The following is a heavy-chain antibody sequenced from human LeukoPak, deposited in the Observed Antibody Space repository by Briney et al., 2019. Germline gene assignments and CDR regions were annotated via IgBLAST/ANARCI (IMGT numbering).Heavy chain of an antibody. CDR2: IIPIFYTP. CDR3: ARDKEPTGSSSWFDP. J-gene: IGHJ5*02. CDR1: GGTFSSYP. D-gene: IGHD6-13*01. V-gene: IGHV1-69*13. Sequence: ASVKVSCKTSGGTFSSYPINWVRQAPGQGLEWMGGIIPIFYTPRYAQNFQGRVTITADESTSTAYMELSSLRSEDTAVYYCARDKEPTGSSSWFDPWGQGTLVTVSS.